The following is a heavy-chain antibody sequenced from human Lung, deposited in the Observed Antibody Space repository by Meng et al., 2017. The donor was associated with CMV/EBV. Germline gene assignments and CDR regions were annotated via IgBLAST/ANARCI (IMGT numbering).Heavy chain of an antibody. V-gene: IGHV1-69*05. CDR2: TIPIFGSA. CDR1: GGTFSSYG. J-gene: IGHJ6*02. D-gene: IGHD4-23*01. Sequence: SVXVSXKASGGTFSSYGFTWVRQAPGQGLEWIGGTIPIFGSANYAQSFQGRVTISTDESTGTAYMELSSLRSDDTAVYYCARGSYGGNPDYFYFYVMDVWXQRTTVTVSS. CDR3: ARGSYGGNPDYFYFYVMDV.